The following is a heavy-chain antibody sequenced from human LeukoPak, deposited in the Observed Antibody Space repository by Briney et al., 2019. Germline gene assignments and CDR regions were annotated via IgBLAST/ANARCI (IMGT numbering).Heavy chain of an antibody. D-gene: IGHD3-22*01. CDR1: GYTFTGYY. Sequence: ASVKVSCKASGYTFTGYYMHWVRQAPGQGLEWMGWINPNSGGTNYAQKLQGRVTMTTDTSTSTAYMELRSLRSDDTAVYYCARDGGYDSSGYYRDYWGQGTLVTVSS. CDR3: ARDGGYDSSGYYRDY. V-gene: IGHV1-2*02. CDR2: INPNSGGT. J-gene: IGHJ4*02.